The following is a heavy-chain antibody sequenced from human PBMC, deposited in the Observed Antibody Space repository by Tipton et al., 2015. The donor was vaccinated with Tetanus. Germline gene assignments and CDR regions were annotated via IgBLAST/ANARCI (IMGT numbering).Heavy chain of an antibody. V-gene: IGHV3-21*04. D-gene: IGHD6-19*01. Sequence: GSLRLSCSASGFSFSTYKMDWVRQAPGKGLEWLSSISSSSSHIHYADSVRGRFTISRDNAKNSLYLQMNSLRAEDTAVYYCAREYSSGWSVFDYWGQGTLVTVSS. CDR1: GFSFSTYK. CDR2: ISSSSSHI. J-gene: IGHJ4*02. CDR3: AREYSSGWSVFDY.